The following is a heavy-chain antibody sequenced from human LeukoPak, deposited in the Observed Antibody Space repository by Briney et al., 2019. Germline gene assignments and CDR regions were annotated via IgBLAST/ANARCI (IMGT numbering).Heavy chain of an antibody. CDR1: GYIFTASY. Sequence: ASVKVSCKASGYIFTASYIHWERQAPRQGLEWMGWINPNIGGTSFAKKFQGRVTLTRDTSITTTYLELTGLRSDDTAVYFCARGDCSGVSCYSVDSWGQGTLVTVPS. CDR2: INPNIGGT. V-gene: IGHV1-2*02. CDR3: ARGDCSGVSCYSVDS. J-gene: IGHJ4*02. D-gene: IGHD2-15*01.